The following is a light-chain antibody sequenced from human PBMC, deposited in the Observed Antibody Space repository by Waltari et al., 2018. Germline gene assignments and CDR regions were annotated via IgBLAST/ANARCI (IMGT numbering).Light chain of an antibody. J-gene: IGKJ4*01. CDR1: QSITTY. CDR2: DTS. Sequence: DIVLTQSPATLSLSAGDRATLSCRASQSITTYLNWYQQKPGQAPRLLISDTSYRATDIPARFSGSGSGTDFTLTITALEPEDFAVYFCQRRSKYPPTFGGVTRVEIK. CDR3: QRRSKYPPT. V-gene: IGKV3-11*01.